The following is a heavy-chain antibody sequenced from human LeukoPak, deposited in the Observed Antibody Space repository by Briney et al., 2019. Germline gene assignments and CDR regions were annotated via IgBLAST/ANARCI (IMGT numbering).Heavy chain of an antibody. CDR3: AKTSGTRLDP. V-gene: IGHV1-2*02. CDR1: GYTFTGYY. Sequence: SVNVSRKASGYTFTGYYMHWVRQARAQGLEWMGWINPNSGGTNYAQKFQGRVTMTRDTSISTAYMELSRLRSDDTAVYYCAKTSGTRLDPWGQGTLVTVSS. J-gene: IGHJ5*02. D-gene: IGHD1-1*01. CDR2: INPNSGGT.